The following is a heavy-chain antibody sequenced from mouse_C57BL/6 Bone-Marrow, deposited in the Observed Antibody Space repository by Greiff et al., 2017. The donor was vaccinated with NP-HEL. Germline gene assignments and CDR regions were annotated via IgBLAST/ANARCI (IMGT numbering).Heavy chain of an antibody. CDR2: IRSKSSNYAT. V-gene: IGHV10-3*01. D-gene: IGHD2-3*01. CDR3: VRGNGGWFPNWYFDV. Sequence: EVQLVESGGGLVQPKGSLKLSCAASGFTFNTYAMHWVRQAPGKGLEWVARIRSKSSNYATYYADSVKDRFTISRDDSQSMLYLQMNNLKTEDTAMYYCVRGNGGWFPNWYFDVWGTGTTVTVSS. J-gene: IGHJ1*03. CDR1: GFTFNTYA.